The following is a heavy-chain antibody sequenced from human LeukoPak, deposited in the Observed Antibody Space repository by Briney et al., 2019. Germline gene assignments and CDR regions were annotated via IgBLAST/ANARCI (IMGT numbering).Heavy chain of an antibody. V-gene: IGHV3-53*01. J-gene: IGHJ6*02. Sequence: AGGSPRLSCAASGFTVSSNYMSWVRQAPGKGLEWVSVIYSGGSTYYADSVKGRFTISRDNSKNTLYLQMNSLRAEDTAVYYCARVYYYYGMDVWGQGTTVTVS. CDR1: GFTVSSNY. CDR2: IYSGGST. CDR3: ARVYYYYGMDV.